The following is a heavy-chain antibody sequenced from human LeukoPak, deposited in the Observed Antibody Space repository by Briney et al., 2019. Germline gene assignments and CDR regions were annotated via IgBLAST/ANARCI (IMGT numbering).Heavy chain of an antibody. V-gene: IGHV4-4*07. CDR2: IYTSGST. D-gene: IGHD3-3*01. Sequence: PSETLSLTCTVSGGSINSYYWSWIRQPAGKGLEWIGRIYTSGSTNYNPSLKSRVTMSVDTSKNQFSLKLSSVTAADTAVYYCAGYDFWSGSDYWGQGTLVTVSS. CDR1: GGSINSYY. CDR3: AGYDFWSGSDY. J-gene: IGHJ4*02.